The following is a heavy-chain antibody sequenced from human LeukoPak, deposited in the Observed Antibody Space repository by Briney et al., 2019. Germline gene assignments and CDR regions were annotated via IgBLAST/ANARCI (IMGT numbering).Heavy chain of an antibody. Sequence: GGSLRPSCAASGFTVSTNYMDWVRQAPGKGLEWVSLIYSGGDTYHADSVRGRFTLSRDNSKNTLYLQMNSLRAEDTAVYYCAREGHYFDSWGQGTLVTVSS. V-gene: IGHV3-66*01. CDR3: AREGHYFDS. CDR1: GFTVSTNY. J-gene: IGHJ4*02. CDR2: IYSGGDT.